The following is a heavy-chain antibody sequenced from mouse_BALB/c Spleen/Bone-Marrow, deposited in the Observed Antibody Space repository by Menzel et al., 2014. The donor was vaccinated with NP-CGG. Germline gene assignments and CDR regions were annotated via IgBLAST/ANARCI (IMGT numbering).Heavy chain of an antibody. CDR3: AREDGYERTFAY. CDR1: GFTFSDYG. Sequence: EVKLVESGGGLVQPGGSRKLSCAASGFTFSDYGMAWVRQAPGKGPEWVAFISNLAYSIYYADTVTGRFTISRENAKNTLYLEMSSLRSEDTAMYYCAREDGYERTFAYWGQGTLVTVSA. J-gene: IGHJ3*01. D-gene: IGHD2-2*01. CDR2: ISNLAYSI. V-gene: IGHV5-15*02.